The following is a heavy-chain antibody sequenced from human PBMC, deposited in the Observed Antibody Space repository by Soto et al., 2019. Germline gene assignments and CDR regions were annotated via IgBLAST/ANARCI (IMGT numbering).Heavy chain of an antibody. Sequence: GASVKVSCKASGYTFTSYGISWVRQAPGQGLEWMGWTSAYNGNTNYAQKLQGRVTMTTDTSTSTAYMELRSLRSDDTAVYYCARDQEVLYYDFWSGPFDPWGQGTLVTVSS. CDR3: ARDQEVLYYDFWSGPFDP. J-gene: IGHJ5*02. CDR2: TSAYNGNT. V-gene: IGHV1-18*01. CDR1: GYTFTSYG. D-gene: IGHD3-3*01.